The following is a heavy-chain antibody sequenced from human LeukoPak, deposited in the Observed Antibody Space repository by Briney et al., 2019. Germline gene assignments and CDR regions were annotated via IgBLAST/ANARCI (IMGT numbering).Heavy chain of an antibody. Sequence: SETLSLTCTVSGGSISSYYWSWIRQPPGKGLEWIGYTYYSGSTNYNPSLKSRVTISVDTSKNQFSLKLSSVTAADTAVYYCARSYSSSWYYFDYWGQGTLVTVSS. J-gene: IGHJ4*02. CDR1: GGSISSYY. CDR3: ARSYSSSWYYFDY. D-gene: IGHD6-13*01. CDR2: TYYSGST. V-gene: IGHV4-59*08.